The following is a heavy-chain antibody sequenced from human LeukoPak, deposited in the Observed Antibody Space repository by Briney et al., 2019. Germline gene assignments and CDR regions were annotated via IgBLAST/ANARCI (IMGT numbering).Heavy chain of an antibody. CDR2: IYYSGST. CDR3: AKDQVISGSEASDI. D-gene: IGHD2-21*01. CDR1: GGSISSSSYY. V-gene: IGHV4-39*07. J-gene: IGHJ3*02. Sequence: SKTLSLTRTVSGGSISSSSYYWGWIRQPPGKGLEWIGSIYYSGSTYYNPSLKSRVTISVDTSKNQFSLKLSSVTAADTAVYYCAKDQVISGSEASDIWGQGTMVTVSS.